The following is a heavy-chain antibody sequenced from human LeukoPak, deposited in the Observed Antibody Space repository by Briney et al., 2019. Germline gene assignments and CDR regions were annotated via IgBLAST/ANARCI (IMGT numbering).Heavy chain of an antibody. CDR3: ARDGPAQMVDLDY. D-gene: IGHD3-10*01. CDR2: IHPNNGDT. Sequence: ASVKVSCKASGYTFSCTGWYLYWLRQAPGQGLECMGWIHPNNGDTAYAQKFEGRVAMTRGTSISTAYMELRRLRPDDTAVYFCARDGPAQMVDLDYWGQGTLVTVSS. CDR1: GYTFSCTGWY. V-gene: IGHV1-2*02. J-gene: IGHJ4*02.